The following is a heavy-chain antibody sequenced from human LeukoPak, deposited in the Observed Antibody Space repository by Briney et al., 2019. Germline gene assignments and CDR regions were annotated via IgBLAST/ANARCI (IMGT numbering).Heavy chain of an antibody. CDR2: ISGSGSST. V-gene: IGHV3-23*01. Sequence: GGSLILSCAASGFTFSNYAMSWVRRAPGRGLEWVSGISGSGSSTYYAESVKGRFTISRDNSKKTLYLQMNSLRAEDTAVYYCAKDSRVVLDTPGDYWGQGTLVTVSS. CDR1: GFTFSNYA. D-gene: IGHD3/OR15-3a*01. CDR3: AKDSRVVLDTPGDY. J-gene: IGHJ4*02.